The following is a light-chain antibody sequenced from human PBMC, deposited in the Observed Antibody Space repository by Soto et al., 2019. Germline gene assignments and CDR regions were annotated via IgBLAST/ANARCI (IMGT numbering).Light chain of an antibody. CDR2: LEGSGSY. CDR1: SEHSSYI. Sequence: QAVVTQSSSASASLGSSVKLTCTLSSEHSSYIIAWHQQQPGKAPRYLMKLEGSGSYNKGSGVPDRFSGSSSGADRYLTISNLQFEDEADYYCETWDSNTHTVFGGGTKVTVL. V-gene: IGLV4-60*02. CDR3: ETWDSNTHTV. J-gene: IGLJ3*02.